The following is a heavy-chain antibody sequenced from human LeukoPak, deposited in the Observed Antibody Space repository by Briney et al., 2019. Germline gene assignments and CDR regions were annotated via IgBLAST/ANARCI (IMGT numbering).Heavy chain of an antibody. J-gene: IGHJ5*02. CDR2: IYTSGST. CDR3: ASGGSGSLYWFDP. CDR1: GGSTSSGSYY. D-gene: IGHD3-10*01. Sequence: PSETLSLTCTVSGGSTSSGSYYWSWIRQPAGKGLEWIGHIYTSGSTNYNPSLKSRVTISVDTSKNQFSLKLSSVTAADTAVYYCASGGSGSLYWFDPWGQGTLVTVSS. V-gene: IGHV4-61*09.